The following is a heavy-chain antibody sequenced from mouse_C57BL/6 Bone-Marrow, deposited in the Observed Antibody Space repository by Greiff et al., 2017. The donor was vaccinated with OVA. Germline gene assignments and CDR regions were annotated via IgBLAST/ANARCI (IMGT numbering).Heavy chain of an antibody. D-gene: IGHD1-1*02. CDR2: IDPANGNT. J-gene: IGHJ1*03. CDR1: GFNIKNTS. Sequence: VQLQQSVAELVRPGASVKLSCTASGFNIKNTSMPWVKQRPEQGLEWIGRIDPANGNTKYAPKFQGKATITADTSSNTAYLQLSSLTSEDTAIYYCARAGSYVGWYFEVWGTGTTVTVSS. CDR3: ARAGSYVGWYFEV. V-gene: IGHV14-3*01.